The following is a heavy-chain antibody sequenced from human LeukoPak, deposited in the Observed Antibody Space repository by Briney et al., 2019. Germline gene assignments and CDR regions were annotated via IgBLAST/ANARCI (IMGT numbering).Heavy chain of an antibody. CDR2: VNGRGATT. Sequence: GGSLRLSCAASGFASGFTFSDYAVSWVRQAPGKGPEWVASVNGRGATTYYADSVRGRFTISRDNSKNTLYLQMNSLRAEDTAVYFCANLRGSGSSYFDSWGQGTLVTVSS. J-gene: IGHJ4*02. V-gene: IGHV3-23*01. CDR3: ANLRGSGSSYFDS. D-gene: IGHD3-10*01. CDR1: GFTFSDYA.